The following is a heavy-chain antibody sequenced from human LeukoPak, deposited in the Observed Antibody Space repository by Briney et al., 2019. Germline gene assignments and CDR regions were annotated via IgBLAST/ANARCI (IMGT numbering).Heavy chain of an antibody. CDR2: IYDSGST. D-gene: IGHD2-15*01. J-gene: IGHJ3*02. Sequence: SETLSLTCTVSGASIRSGDYYWSWIRQPPGKGLEWIGYIYDSGSTYYNPSLKSRTTISVDTSENRFSLKLSSVTATDTAVYYCARDCSGGSCYGAFDIWGQGTMVTVSS. CDR1: GASIRSGDYY. V-gene: IGHV4-30-4*01. CDR3: ARDCSGGSCYGAFDI.